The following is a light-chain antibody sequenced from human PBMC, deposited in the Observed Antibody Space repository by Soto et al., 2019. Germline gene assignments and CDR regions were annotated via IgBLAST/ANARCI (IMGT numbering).Light chain of an antibody. CDR1: QIIDSW. V-gene: IGKV1-5*01. CDR3: QQYDTYPLT. J-gene: IGKJ1*01. CDR2: DAS. Sequence: DIQMAQSPSTLSASVGDRVTITCRASQIIDSWLAWYQHKPGKAAKVLIYDASSLETGVPSRFSGSGSGTEFSLTISSLRPDDFATYYCQQYDTYPLTFGQGTKVEIK.